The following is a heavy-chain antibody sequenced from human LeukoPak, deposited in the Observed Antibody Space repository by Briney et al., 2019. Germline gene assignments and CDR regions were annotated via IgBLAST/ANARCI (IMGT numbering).Heavy chain of an antibody. CDR2: ISGSGGST. CDR3: AKDLTPAQTEGY. V-gene: IGHV3-23*01. Sequence: GGSLRLSCAASGFTFSSYAMSWVRQAPGKGLEWVSAISGSGGSTYYADSVKGRFTISRDNSKNTLYLQMNSLRVEDTAVYYCAKDLTPAQTEGYWGQGTLVTVSS. D-gene: IGHD3-16*01. J-gene: IGHJ4*02. CDR1: GFTFSSYA.